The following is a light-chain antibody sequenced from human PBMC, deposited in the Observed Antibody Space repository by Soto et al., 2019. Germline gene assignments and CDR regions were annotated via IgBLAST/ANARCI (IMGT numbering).Light chain of an antibody. V-gene: IGKV1-5*01. J-gene: IGKJ1*01. CDR1: QSISSW. CDR2: DAS. Sequence: DIQMTQSPSTLPASVGDRVTITCRASQSISSWLAWYQQKPGKAPKLLIYDASSLESGVPPRFSGSGSGTEFTLTISSLQPDDFATYYCQQYYSYRTFGRGTKVDIK. CDR3: QQYYSYRT.